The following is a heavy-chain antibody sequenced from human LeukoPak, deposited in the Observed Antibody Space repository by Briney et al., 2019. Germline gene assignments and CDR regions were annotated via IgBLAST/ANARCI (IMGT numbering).Heavy chain of an antibody. Sequence: PGGSLRLSCAASGFTFSRYGMHWVRQAPGKGLEWVAFIRYDGSNKYYADSVKGRLTISRDNSKNTLYLQMNSLRAEDTAVYYCAKDAQEGENYYDSSGYYFHYWGQGTLVTVSS. CDR2: IRYDGSNK. J-gene: IGHJ4*02. CDR3: AKDAQEGENYYDSSGYYFHY. D-gene: IGHD3-22*01. CDR1: GFTFSRYG. V-gene: IGHV3-30*02.